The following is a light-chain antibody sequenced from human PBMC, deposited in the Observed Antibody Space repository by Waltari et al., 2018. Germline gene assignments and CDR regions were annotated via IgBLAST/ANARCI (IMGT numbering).Light chain of an antibody. CDR3: QSYDSSLSGVL. CDR1: SSNXGXGYG. J-gene: IGLJ3*02. V-gene: IGLV1-40*01. CDR2: GNT. Sequence: QSILTQPPSVSGAPGQRVTISCTXTSSNXGXGYGVHWYQQLPGIAPKLLIYGNTNRPAGVPDRFAGSKSGTSASLAITGLQAEDEADYYCQSYDSSLSGVLFGGGTKLTVL.